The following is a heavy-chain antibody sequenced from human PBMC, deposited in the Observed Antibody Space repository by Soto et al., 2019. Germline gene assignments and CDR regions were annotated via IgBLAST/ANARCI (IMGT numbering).Heavy chain of an antibody. CDR3: ARGVRGRYGMGV. J-gene: IGHJ6*02. V-gene: IGHV1-69*13. CDR1: GGTFSSYA. CDR2: IIPIFGTA. Sequence: GASVKVSCKASGGTFSSYAISWVRQAPGQGLEWMGGIIPIFGTANYAQKFQGRVTITADESTSTAYMELSSLRSEDTAVYYCARGVRGRYGMGVWGQGTTVTVSS. D-gene: IGHD3-16*01.